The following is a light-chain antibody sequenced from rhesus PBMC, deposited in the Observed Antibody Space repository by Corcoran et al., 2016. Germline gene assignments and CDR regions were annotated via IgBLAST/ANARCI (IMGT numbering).Light chain of an antibody. V-gene: IGKV1-25*01. CDR3: QQYNSYPYS. Sequence: DIQMTQYPSSLSASVGDTVTITCQASQGISKYLAWYQQKPGKAPKLLINDASTLQSGVPSRFSGSGSGTEFTLTISSLQPEDFSTYYCQQYNSYPYSFGQGTKVGIK. CDR2: DAS. J-gene: IGKJ2*01. CDR1: QGISKY.